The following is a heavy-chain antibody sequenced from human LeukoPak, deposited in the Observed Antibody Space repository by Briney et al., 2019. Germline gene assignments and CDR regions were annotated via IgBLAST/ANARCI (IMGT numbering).Heavy chain of an antibody. CDR2: IYTSGST. CDR1: GNSISSGDNY. CDR3: ARDPVYYGSGSYRDSSDY. V-gene: IGHV4-61*02. Sequence: NSSETLSLTCTVSGNSISSGDNYWSWIRQPAGKGLEWIGRIYTSGSTNYNPSLKSRVTISVDTSKNQFSLKLSSVTAADTAVYYCARDPVYYGSGSYRDSSDYWGQGTLVTVSS. J-gene: IGHJ4*02. D-gene: IGHD3-10*01.